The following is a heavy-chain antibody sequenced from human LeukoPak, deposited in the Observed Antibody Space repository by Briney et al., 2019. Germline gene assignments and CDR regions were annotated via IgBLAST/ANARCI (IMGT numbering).Heavy chain of an antibody. V-gene: IGHV3-66*02. J-gene: IGHJ4*02. Sequence: GGSLRLSCAASGFTVSSYYMSWVRQAPGKGLEWVSVIYSGGSTYYEDSVKGRFTISRDNSKNTLYLQMNSQRAEDTAVYYCARKYYDSSGYYVGSPPFFDYWGQGTLVTVSS. CDR2: IYSGGST. D-gene: IGHD3-22*01. CDR1: GFTVSSYY. CDR3: ARKYYDSSGYYVGSPPFFDY.